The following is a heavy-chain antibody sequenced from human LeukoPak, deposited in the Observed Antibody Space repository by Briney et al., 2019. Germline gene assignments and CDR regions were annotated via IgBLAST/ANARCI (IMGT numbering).Heavy chain of an antibody. D-gene: IGHD2-21*02. J-gene: IGHJ6*03. CDR3: ARHKGLYCGGDCYGQDYYYYMDV. Sequence: SVTLSLTCTVSGGSTSSSSYYWGWIRQPPGKGLEWIVSNCYIGSPCYNPSLKSRVTISVYTSKNQFSLKLSSVTAADTAVYYCARHKGLYCGGDCYGQDYYYYMDVWGKGTTVTVAS. V-gene: IGHV4-39*01. CDR2: NCYIGSP. CDR1: GGSTSSSSYY.